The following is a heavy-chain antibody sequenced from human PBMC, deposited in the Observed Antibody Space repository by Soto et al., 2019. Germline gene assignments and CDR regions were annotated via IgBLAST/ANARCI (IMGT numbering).Heavy chain of an antibody. CDR1: GYTFTSYA. J-gene: IGHJ4*02. D-gene: IGHD1-26*01. CDR3: AREEWELLFFDY. V-gene: IGHV1-3*01. CDR2: INAGNGNT. Sequence: QVQLVQSGAEVKKPGASVKVSCKASGYTFTSYAMHWVRQAPGQRLEWMGWINAGNGNTKYSQKFQGRVTITRDTSASTAYMELSSLRSEDTAVYYCAREEWELLFFDYWGQGTLVTVSS.